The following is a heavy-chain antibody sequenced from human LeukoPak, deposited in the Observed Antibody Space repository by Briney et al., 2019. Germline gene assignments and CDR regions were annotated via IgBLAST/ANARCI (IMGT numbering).Heavy chain of an antibody. D-gene: IGHD6-13*01. CDR2: ISWDGGST. V-gene: IGHV3-43D*03. J-gene: IGHJ4*02. CDR3: AKDISTQDSSSWYGGNDY. Sequence: PGRSLRLSCAASGFTFDDYAMHWVRQAPGKGLEWVSLISWDGGSTYYADSVKGRFTISRDNSKNSLYLQMNSLRAEDTALYYCAKDISTQDSSSWYGGNDYWGQGTLVTVSS. CDR1: GFTFDDYA.